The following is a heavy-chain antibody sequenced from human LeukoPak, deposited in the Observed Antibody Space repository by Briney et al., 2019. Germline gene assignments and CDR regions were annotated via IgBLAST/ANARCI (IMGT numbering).Heavy chain of an antibody. CDR3: ARDVFYYDSSGCI. D-gene: IGHD3-22*01. CDR2: ITYDGAFDGGKT. Sequence: GGSLRLSCEASGLSLSNYPMHWVRQAPGKGLEWITLITYDGAFDGGKTYYADSVKGRFTASRDKSKNTLYLQMNSLRAEDTAVYYCARDVFYYDSSGCIWGQGTMVTVSS. CDR1: GLSLSNYP. J-gene: IGHJ3*02. V-gene: IGHV3-30*01.